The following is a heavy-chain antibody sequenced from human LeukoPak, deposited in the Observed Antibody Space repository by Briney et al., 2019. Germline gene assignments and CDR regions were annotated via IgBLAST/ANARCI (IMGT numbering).Heavy chain of an antibody. CDR3: ARSGATYFDY. Sequence: GGSLRLSCAASGFTVSSNYMNWVRQAPGKGLEWVSSISSSSSYIYYADSVKGRFTISRDNAKNSLYLQMNSLRAEDTAVYYCARSGATYFDYWGQGTLVTVSS. D-gene: IGHD1-26*01. J-gene: IGHJ4*02. CDR1: GFTVSSNY. V-gene: IGHV3-21*01. CDR2: ISSSSSYI.